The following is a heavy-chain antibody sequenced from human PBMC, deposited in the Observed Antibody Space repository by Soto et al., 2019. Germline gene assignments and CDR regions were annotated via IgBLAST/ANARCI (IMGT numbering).Heavy chain of an antibody. CDR2: ISSSSSYI. CDR1: GFTFSSYS. D-gene: IGHD3-22*01. CDR3: LRDSSGYPYYFDY. Sequence: PGGSLRLSCAASGFTFSSYSMNWVRQAPGKWLEWVSSISSSSSYIYYADSVKGRFTISRDNAKNSLYLQMNSLRAEDTAVYYCLRDSSGYPYYFDYWGQGXLVTVYS. V-gene: IGHV3-21*01. J-gene: IGHJ4*02.